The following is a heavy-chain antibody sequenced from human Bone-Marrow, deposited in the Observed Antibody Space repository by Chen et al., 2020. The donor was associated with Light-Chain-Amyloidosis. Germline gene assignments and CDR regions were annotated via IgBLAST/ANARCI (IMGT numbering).Heavy chain of an antibody. CDR2: IYPDDSDA. D-gene: IGHD4-4*01. V-gene: IGHV5-51*01. Sequence: GWVRQMPGKGLEWMGVIYPDDSDARFSPSFEGQVTISADKSITTAYLQWRSLKASDTAMYYCARRRDVYNFDYWGQGTLVTVSS. J-gene: IGHJ4*02. CDR3: ARRRDVYNFDY.